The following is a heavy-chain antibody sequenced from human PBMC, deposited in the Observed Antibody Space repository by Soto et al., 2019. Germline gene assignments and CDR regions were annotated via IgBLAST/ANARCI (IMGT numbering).Heavy chain of an antibody. V-gene: IGHV3-7*01. CDR1: GFTFSRNW. CDR3: ATPVVGYCSSSSCYTSDY. D-gene: IGHD2-2*02. J-gene: IGHJ4*02. CDR2: IKQDGSEK. Sequence: PGGSLRLSCAASGFTFSRNWMSWVRQAPGKGLEWVANIKQDGSEKNYVDSVKGRFTISRDNAKNSLYLQMNSLRAEDTAVYYCATPVVGYCSSSSCYTSDYWGQGTLVTVSS.